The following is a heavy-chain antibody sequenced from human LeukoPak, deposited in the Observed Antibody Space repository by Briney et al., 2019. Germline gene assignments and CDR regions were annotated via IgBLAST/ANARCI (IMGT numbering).Heavy chain of an antibody. CDR3: ARDTPYSSSWYPEYFQH. Sequence: GASVKVSCKASGYTFTSYGISWVRQAPGQGLEWMGWISAYNGNTNYAQKLQGRVTMTTDTSTSTAYMELRSLRSDDTAVYYCARDTPYSSSWYPEYFQHWGQGTLVTVSS. CDR1: GYTFTSYG. CDR2: ISAYNGNT. V-gene: IGHV1-18*01. J-gene: IGHJ1*01. D-gene: IGHD6-13*01.